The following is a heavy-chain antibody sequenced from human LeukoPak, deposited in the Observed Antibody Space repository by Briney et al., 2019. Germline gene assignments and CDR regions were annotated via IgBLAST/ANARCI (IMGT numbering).Heavy chain of an antibody. D-gene: IGHD3-16*01. CDR2: IWFDGSNK. J-gene: IGHJ4*02. CDR3: ARDWGSVYGMPDY. CDR1: GFTFSSYG. V-gene: IGHV3-33*01. Sequence: GGSLRLSCAASGFTFSSYGMHWVRQAPGKGLEWVAVIWFDGSNKYYAESVKGRFAISRDNSKNTLYLQMNSLRAEDTAVYYCARDWGSVYGMPDYWGQGTLVTVSS.